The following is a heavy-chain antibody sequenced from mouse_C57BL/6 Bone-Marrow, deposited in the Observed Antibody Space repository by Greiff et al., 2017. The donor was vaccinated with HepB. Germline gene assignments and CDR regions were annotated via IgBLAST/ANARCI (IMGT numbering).Heavy chain of an antibody. CDR2: INYDGSST. Sequence: EVKVVESEGGLVQPGSSMKLSCTASGFTFSDYYMAWVRQVPEKGLEWVANINYDGSSTYYLDSLKSRFIISRDNAKNILYLQMSSLKSEDTATYYCARELLSYYFDYWGQGTTLTVSS. D-gene: IGHD1-1*01. J-gene: IGHJ2*01. V-gene: IGHV5-16*01. CDR1: GFTFSDYY. CDR3: ARELLSYYFDY.